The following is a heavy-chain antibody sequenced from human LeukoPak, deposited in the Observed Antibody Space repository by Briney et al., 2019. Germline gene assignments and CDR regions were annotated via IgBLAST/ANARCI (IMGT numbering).Heavy chain of an antibody. CDR3: AKDPNGDYIGAFDF. D-gene: IGHD4-17*01. V-gene: IGHV3-53*01. Sequence: GGSLRLSCAASGFTVSNNYMSWVRQAPGKGLEWVSIIYSGGSTYYADSVKGRFTISRDNSKNTLYLQMSSLRAEDTAVYYCAKDPNGDYIGAFDFWGQGTMVTVSS. CDR1: GFTVSNNY. CDR2: IYSGGST. J-gene: IGHJ3*01.